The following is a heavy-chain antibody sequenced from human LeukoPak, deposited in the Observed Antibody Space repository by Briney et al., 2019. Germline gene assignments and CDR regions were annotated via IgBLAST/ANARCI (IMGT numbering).Heavy chain of an antibody. V-gene: IGHV1-8*01. J-gene: IGHJ4*02. Sequence: ASVKVSCKASGYTFTSYDINWVRQATGQGLEWMGWMNPNSGNTGYAQKFQGRVTMTRNTSISTAYMELSSLRSEDTAVYYCARGPHRGPYQPLLEWLPCGDYWGQGTLVTVSS. CDR2: MNPNSGNT. D-gene: IGHD2-2*01. CDR3: ARGPHRGPYQPLLEWLPCGDY. CDR1: GYTFTSYD.